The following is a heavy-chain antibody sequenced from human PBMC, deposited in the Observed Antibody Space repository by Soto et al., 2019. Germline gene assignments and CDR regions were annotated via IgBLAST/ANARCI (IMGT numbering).Heavy chain of an antibody. V-gene: IGHV3-23*01. CDR3: AKDGSNVGYYYYGMAG. CDR1: GFSLSDYA. D-gene: IGHD7-27*01. J-gene: IGHJ6*02. Sequence: PGEYLRLSCSASGFSLSDYAMNWVRQAPGKGLEWVATLSGSLDTAFYADSVKGRFTISRDNSKNTLYLQMNSLRADDTAIYYCAKDGSNVGYYYYGMAGCGQGTTVTVSS. CDR2: LSGSLDTA.